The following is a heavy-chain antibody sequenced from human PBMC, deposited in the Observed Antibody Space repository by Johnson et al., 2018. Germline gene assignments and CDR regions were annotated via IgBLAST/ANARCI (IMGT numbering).Heavy chain of an antibody. V-gene: IGHV3-64*01. J-gene: IGHJ6*03. D-gene: IGHD6-13*01. CDR2: ISTNGGST. Sequence: VQLVESGGGLVQPGGSLRLSCAASGFTFSNYAMHWVRQAPGKGLEYVSAISTNGGSTYYANSVKGRFTISRDNSKNTLYLQMGSLRVEDMAVYYCARGGYSKSFSYYYYYMDVWGKGTTVTVSS. CDR3: ARGGYSKSFSYYYYYMDV. CDR1: GFTFSNYA.